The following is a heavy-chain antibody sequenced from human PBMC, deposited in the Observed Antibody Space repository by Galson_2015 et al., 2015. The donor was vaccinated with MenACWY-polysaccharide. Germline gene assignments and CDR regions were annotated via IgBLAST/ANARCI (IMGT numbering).Heavy chain of an antibody. D-gene: IGHD3-22*01. CDR3: ARGVVYYYDTSGYTRRYLNY. CDR1: GFTFSSYA. CDR2: ISYDGGNK. Sequence: SLRLSCAASGFTFSSYAMHWVRQSPGKGLEWVAVISYDGGNKYCADSVKGRFTISRDNSKNTLYLQMDSLRGEDTAVYYRARGVVYYYDTSGYTRRYLNYRGQGTLVTVSS. V-gene: IGHV3-30*04. J-gene: IGHJ4*02.